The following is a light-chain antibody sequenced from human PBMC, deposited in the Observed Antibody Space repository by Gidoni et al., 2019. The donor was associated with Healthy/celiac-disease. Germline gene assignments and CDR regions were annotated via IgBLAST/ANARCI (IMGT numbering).Light chain of an antibody. CDR2: DAS. J-gene: IGKJ3*01. Sequence: AIQLTQSPSSLSASVGDRITITCRASQGISSALAWYHQKPGKAPELLIYDASSLESGVPSRFSGSGSGTDFTLTISSLQPEDFATYYCQQFNTYPLTFGPGTKVDIK. CDR1: QGISSA. CDR3: QQFNTYPLT. V-gene: IGKV1-13*02.